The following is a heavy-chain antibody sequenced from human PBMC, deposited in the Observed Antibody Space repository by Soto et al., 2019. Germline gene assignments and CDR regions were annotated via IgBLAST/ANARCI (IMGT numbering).Heavy chain of an antibody. Sequence: WGSLILSCVSSGFNLSHPWMTWVRQAAGKGLEWVGRIKSKTDGGTADYAAPVKGRATISRDDSKNTVYLQMNSLKTEDTAVYYCTKGIYYDILTAYHSVAYWGKGALVTVSS. J-gene: IGHJ4*02. CDR1: GFNLSHPW. CDR2: IKSKTDGGTA. CDR3: TKGIYYDILTAYHSVAY. V-gene: IGHV3-15*01. D-gene: IGHD3-9*01.